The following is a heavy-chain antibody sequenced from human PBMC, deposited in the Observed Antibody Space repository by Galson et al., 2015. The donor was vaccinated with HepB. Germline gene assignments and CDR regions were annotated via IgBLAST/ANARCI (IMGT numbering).Heavy chain of an antibody. CDR1: GFTFSSYG. Sequence: SLRLSCAASGFTFSSYGMHWVRQAPGKGLEWVAVIWDDGSNKYYADSVKGRFTISRDNSKNTLYLQMNSLRAEDTAVYYCARDYGDYVGNDYWGQGTLVTVSS. D-gene: IGHD4-17*01. CDR2: IWDDGSNK. J-gene: IGHJ4*02. V-gene: IGHV3-33*01. CDR3: ARDYGDYVGNDY.